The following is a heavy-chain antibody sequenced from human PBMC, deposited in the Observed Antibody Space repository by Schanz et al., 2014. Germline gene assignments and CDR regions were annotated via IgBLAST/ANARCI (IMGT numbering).Heavy chain of an antibody. V-gene: IGHV3-23*01. D-gene: IGHD3-9*01. CDR2: IGGSGDST. CDR1: GFTFSNHA. Sequence: EVHLLESGGGLVQPGGSLRLSCAASGFTFSNHALSWVRQAPGKGLEWVSGIGGSGDSTHYADSVKGRFIISRDNSKNTLYLQVNSLRAEDTAVYYCAKHVRSLTGNDYWGQGTLSPSPQ. CDR3: AKHVRSLTGNDY. J-gene: IGHJ4*02.